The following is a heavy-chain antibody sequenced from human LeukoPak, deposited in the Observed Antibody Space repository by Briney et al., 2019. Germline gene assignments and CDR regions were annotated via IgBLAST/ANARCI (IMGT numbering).Heavy chain of an antibody. J-gene: IGHJ4*02. CDR1: GYSISSGYY. D-gene: IGHD3-22*01. Sequence: SETLSLTCTVSGYSISSGYYWGWIRQPPGKGLEWIGSIYHSGSTYYNPSLKSRVTISVDTSKNQFSLKLSSVTAADTAVYYCARAPHYYDSSGYLTNFDYWGQGTLVTVSS. CDR2: IYHSGST. CDR3: ARAPHYYDSSGYLTNFDY. V-gene: IGHV4-38-2*02.